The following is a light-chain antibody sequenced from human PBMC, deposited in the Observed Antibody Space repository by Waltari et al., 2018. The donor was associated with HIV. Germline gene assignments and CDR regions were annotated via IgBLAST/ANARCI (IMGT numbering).Light chain of an antibody. V-gene: IGLV2-14*01. CDR1: SSDVGGYNY. CDR3: GSYTSSSTLV. J-gene: IGLJ1*01. CDR2: DVS. Sequence: QSALAQPASVSGSPGQSITFSCTGTSSDVGGYNYVSWYQQYAGKAPKLMIYDVSNRPSGVSNRFSGSKSGNTASLTISGLQTEDEADYYCGSYTSSSTLVFGTGTKVTVL.